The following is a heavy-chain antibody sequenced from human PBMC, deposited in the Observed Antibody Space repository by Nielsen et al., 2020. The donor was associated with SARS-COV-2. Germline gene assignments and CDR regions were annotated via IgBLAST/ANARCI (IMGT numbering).Heavy chain of an antibody. D-gene: IGHD3-22*01. V-gene: IGHV3-9*01. CDR2: ISWNSGSI. Sequence: SLKISCAASGFTFSSYGMHWVRQAPGKGLEWVSGISWNSGSIGYADSVKGRFTISRDNAKNSLYLQMNSLRAEDTALYYCAKVSDSSGYSDYWGQGTLVTVSS. J-gene: IGHJ4*02. CDR1: GFTFSSYG. CDR3: AKVSDSSGYSDY.